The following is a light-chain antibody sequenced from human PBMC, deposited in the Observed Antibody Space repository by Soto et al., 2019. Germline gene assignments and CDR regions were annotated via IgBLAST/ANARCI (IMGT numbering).Light chain of an antibody. CDR2: KSS. Sequence: GARVTIPCRASQSISNWLAWYQQKPGKAPKLLIDKSSSLESGAPSRFSGSGSGTEFTLTISTLQPDDFATYYCKQYDSYPWTFGQGTKVEVK. CDR3: KQYDSYPWT. J-gene: IGKJ1*01. V-gene: IGKV1-5*03. CDR1: QSISNW.